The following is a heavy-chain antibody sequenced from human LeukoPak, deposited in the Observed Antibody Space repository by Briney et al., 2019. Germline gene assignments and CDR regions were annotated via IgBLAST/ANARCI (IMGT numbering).Heavy chain of an antibody. CDR2: IRSKANSYAT. V-gene: IGHV3-73*01. D-gene: IGHD6-19*01. J-gene: IGHJ4*02. CDR3: TGLYSSGSQEAGY. Sequence: PGGSLRLSCAASGFTFSGSAMHWVRQASGKGLEWVGRIRSKANSYATAYAASVKGRFTISRDDSKNTAYLQMNSLKTEDTAVYYCTGLYSSGSQEAGYWGQGTLVTVSS. CDR1: GFTFSGSA.